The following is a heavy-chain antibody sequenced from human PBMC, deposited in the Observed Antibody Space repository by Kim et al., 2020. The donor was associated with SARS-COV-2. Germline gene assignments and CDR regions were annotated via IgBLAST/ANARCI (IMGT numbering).Heavy chain of an antibody. CDR3: ARGPVDPKDGWYFDL. Sequence: GGSLRLSCAASGFSFSSYGMHWVRQASGKGLEWVAYISYDGSDKFYADSVKGRFTISRDNSKNTLYLQTNSLRADDTAVFYCARGPVDPKDGWYFDLWGRGTQLTVSS. CDR1: GFSFSSYG. V-gene: IGHV3-33*05. CDR2: ISYDGSDK. J-gene: IGHJ2*01. D-gene: IGHD5-12*01.